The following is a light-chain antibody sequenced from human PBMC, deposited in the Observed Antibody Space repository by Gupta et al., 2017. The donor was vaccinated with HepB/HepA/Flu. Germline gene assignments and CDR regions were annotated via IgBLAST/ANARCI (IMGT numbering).Light chain of an antibody. CDR2: GAS. CDR3: QQYNNWPRT. CDR1: QSVNSN. Sequence: EIAMTQSPATLSVSPGERATLSCRASQSVNSNLAWYQQKPGQAPRLLIYGASTRATGIPARLSGSGSGTEFTLTISSLQSEDFAVYYCQQYNNWPRTFGQGTKVEIK. V-gene: IGKV3-15*01. J-gene: IGKJ1*01.